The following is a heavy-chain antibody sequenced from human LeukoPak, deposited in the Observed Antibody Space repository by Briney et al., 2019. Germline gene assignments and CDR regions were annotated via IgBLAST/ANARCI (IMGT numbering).Heavy chain of an antibody. CDR1: GGSISSYY. CDR2: IYYSGST. J-gene: IGHJ6*03. CDR3: ARASRAGYYMDV. Sequence: SETLSLTCTVSGGSISSYYWSWIRQPPGKGLEWIGYIYYSGSTNYNPSLKSRVTISVDTSKNQFSLKLSSVTAADTAVYYCARASRAGYYMDVWGKGTTVTVSS. V-gene: IGHV4-59*08.